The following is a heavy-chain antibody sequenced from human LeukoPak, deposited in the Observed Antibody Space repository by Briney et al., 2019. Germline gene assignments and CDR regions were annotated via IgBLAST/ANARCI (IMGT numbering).Heavy chain of an antibody. CDR2: IYPGDSDT. CDR1: GYSFTSYW. D-gene: IGHD6-19*01. J-gene: IGHJ3*02. V-gene: IGHV5-51*01. CDR3: ARRRKQWLSDDAFDI. Sequence: GESLQISCQGSGYSFTSYWIGWVRQMPGKGLEWMGIIYPGDSDTRYSPSFQGQVTISADKSISTAYLQWSSLKASDTAMYYCARRRKQWLSDDAFDIWGQGTMVTVSS.